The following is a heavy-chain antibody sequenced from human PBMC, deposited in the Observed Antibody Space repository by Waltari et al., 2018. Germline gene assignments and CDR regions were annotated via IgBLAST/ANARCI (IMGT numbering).Heavy chain of an antibody. Sequence: QVNLVESGGGVVKPGGSLRLSCATSGFTFSNFGMHWVRQAPGKGLGWVCLIWFEGSDKFYADSGGGRFTISRDNSARTVYLDMDSLRLDDTAMYYCAKDAFGNTYLDFWGQGTLVTVSS. D-gene: IGHD2-2*02. V-gene: IGHV3-30*02. J-gene: IGHJ4*02. CDR3: AKDAFGNTYLDF. CDR1: GFTFSNFG. CDR2: IWFEGSDK.